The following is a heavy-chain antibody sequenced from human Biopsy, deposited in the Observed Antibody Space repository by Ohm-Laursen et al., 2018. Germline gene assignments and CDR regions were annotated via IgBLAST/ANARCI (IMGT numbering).Heavy chain of an antibody. V-gene: IGHV1-69*04. Sequence: SSVKVSCKASGGPSSNYAFSWARQAPGQGLEWVGRIVPVLGHLNYAQRFQGRVSITADKSTSYVFMELSRLTSGDTAVYYWAADADGYYTEFDYWGPGTLVTVSS. D-gene: IGHD3-3*01. CDR2: IVPVLGHL. CDR3: AADADGYYTEFDY. J-gene: IGHJ4*02. CDR1: GGPSSNYA.